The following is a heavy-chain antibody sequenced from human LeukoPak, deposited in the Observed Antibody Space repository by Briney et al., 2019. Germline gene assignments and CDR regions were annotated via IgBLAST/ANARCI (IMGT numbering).Heavy chain of an antibody. J-gene: IGHJ3*02. D-gene: IGHD1-26*01. CDR3: ARASHSGRAGFDAFDI. CDR1: GYTFTGYY. V-gene: IGHV1-2*02. CDR2: INPNSGGT. Sequence: ASVKVSCKASGYTFTGYYMHWVRQDPGQGIEWMGWINPNSGGTNYAQKFQGRVTMTRDTSISTAYMELSRLRSDDTAVYYCARASHSGRAGFDAFDIWGQGTMVTVSS.